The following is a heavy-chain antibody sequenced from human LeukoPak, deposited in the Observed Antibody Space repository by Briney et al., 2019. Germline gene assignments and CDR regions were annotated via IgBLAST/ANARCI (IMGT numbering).Heavy chain of an antibody. Sequence: SETLSLTCSVSNGSISSYFWSCIRQPAGKGLEWIGRIHTSGTTNYNPSLKGRVTLSVDTSKNQFSLELSSVTAADTAVYYCARGQGTVTTHWGQGTLVTVSS. CDR1: NGSISSYF. J-gene: IGHJ4*02. CDR2: IHTSGTT. V-gene: IGHV4-4*07. CDR3: ARGQGTVTTH. D-gene: IGHD4-11*01.